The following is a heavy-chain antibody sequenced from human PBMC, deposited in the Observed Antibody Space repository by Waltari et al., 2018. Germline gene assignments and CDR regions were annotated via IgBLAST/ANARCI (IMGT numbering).Heavy chain of an antibody. V-gene: IGHV3-30-3*01. CDR2: ISYDGSNK. J-gene: IGHJ3*02. Sequence: QVQLVESGGGVVQPGRSLRLSCAASGFTFSSYAMHWVRQAPGKGLEWVAVISYDGSNKYYADSVKGRFTISRDNSKNTLYLQMNSLRAEDTAVYYCARDGEWGIAAAGTRDAFDIWGQGTMVIVSS. CDR3: ARDGEWGIAAAGTRDAFDI. D-gene: IGHD6-13*01. CDR1: GFTFSSYA.